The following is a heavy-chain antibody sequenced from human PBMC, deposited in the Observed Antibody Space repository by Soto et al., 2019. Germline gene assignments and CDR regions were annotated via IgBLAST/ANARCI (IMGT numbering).Heavy chain of an antibody. CDR1: GFTFDDYA. V-gene: IGHV3-9*01. Sequence: GGSLRLSCAASGFTFDDYAMHWVRQAPGKGLEWVSGISWNSGSIGYADSVKGRFTISRDNAKNSLYLQMNSLRAEDTALYYCAKDPDSSGYPNWFDPWGQGTLVTVSS. CDR2: ISWNSGSI. J-gene: IGHJ5*02. D-gene: IGHD3-22*01. CDR3: AKDPDSSGYPNWFDP.